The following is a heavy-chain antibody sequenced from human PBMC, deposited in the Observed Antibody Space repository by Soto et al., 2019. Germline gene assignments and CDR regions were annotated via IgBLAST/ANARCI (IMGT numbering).Heavy chain of an antibody. J-gene: IGHJ6*03. Sequence: SETLSLTCTVSGGSISHYYWNWIRQPPGKTLEWIGYISYSGSTTYNPSLQRRITISRDTSKNQFSLKLSSVTAADTAVYYCARHVDYYYYYMDVWGKGTTVTVSS. CDR3: ARHVDYYYYYMDV. V-gene: IGHV4-59*08. CDR2: ISYSGST. CDR1: GGSISHYY.